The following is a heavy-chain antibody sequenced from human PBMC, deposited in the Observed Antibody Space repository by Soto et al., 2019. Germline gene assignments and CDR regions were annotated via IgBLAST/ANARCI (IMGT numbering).Heavy chain of an antibody. D-gene: IGHD3-22*01. CDR1: GFTFSSYS. CDR3: ARDPLFDYDSSGYPLDLYFDY. CDR2: ISSSSTI. Sequence: ALRLSCAASGFTFSSYSMNWVRQAPGKGLEWVSYISSSSTIYYADSVKGRFTISRDNAKNSLYLQMNSLRDEDTAVYYCARDPLFDYDSSGYPLDLYFDYWGQGTLVTVSS. V-gene: IGHV3-48*02. J-gene: IGHJ4*02.